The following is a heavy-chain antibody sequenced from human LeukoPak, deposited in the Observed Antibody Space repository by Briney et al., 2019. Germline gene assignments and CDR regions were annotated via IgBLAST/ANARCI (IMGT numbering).Heavy chain of an antibody. J-gene: IGHJ6*02. D-gene: IGHD2-2*01. CDR1: AFTFSSYA. V-gene: IGHV3-30-3*01. Sequence: GGSLRLSCAASAFTFSSYAMHWVRQAPGKWREWVAVISSDGSNKYYADSVKGRFTISRDNSKNTLYLQMNSLRAEDTAVYYCARDLGGCSSTSCYEFLYGMDVWGQGTTVIVS. CDR2: ISSDGSNK. CDR3: ARDLGGCSSTSCYEFLYGMDV.